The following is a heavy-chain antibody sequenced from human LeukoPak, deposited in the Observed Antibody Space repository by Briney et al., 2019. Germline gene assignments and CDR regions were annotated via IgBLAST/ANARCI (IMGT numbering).Heavy chain of an antibody. Sequence: PGGSLRLSCAASGFTFSRYWMSWVRQAPGKGLEWVANIKQDGSEKYYVDSVKGRFTISRDNAKNSLYLQMNSLRAGDTAVYYCARGRWLPDYWGQGTLVTVSS. D-gene: IGHD3-22*01. J-gene: IGHJ4*02. V-gene: IGHV3-7*01. CDR3: ARGRWLPDY. CDR1: GFTFSRYW. CDR2: IKQDGSEK.